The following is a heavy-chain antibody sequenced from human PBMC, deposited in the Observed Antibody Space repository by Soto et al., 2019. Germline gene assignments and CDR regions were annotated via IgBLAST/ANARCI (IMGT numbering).Heavy chain of an antibody. J-gene: IGHJ3*01. CDR1: GFTFNTYV. CDR2: ISYSADKT. D-gene: IGHD1-7*01. CDR3: ARRARTATTNWGAFDV. V-gene: IGHV3-23*01. Sequence: EVQLLESGGGLVQPGGSLRLSCAASGFTFNTYVMNWVRQAPGKGLEWVSTISYSADKTHYADSVKGRFTISRDNSRDNLFLQMNGLRADDEAVYYCARRARTATTNWGAFDVWGQGTMVTVSS.